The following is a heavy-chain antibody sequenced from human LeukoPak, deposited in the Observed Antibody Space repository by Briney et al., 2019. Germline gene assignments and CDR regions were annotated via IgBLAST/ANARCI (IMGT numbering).Heavy chain of an antibody. J-gene: IGHJ4*02. Sequence: PGGSLRLSCAASGFTFSSYGMHWVRQAPGKGLEWVAVISYDGSNKYYADSVKGRFTISRDNAKNSLYLQMNSLRAEDTAVYYCAREMDDILTGYGLDYWGQGTLVTVSS. CDR3: AREMDDILTGYGLDY. D-gene: IGHD3-9*01. V-gene: IGHV3-30*03. CDR1: GFTFSSYG. CDR2: ISYDGSNK.